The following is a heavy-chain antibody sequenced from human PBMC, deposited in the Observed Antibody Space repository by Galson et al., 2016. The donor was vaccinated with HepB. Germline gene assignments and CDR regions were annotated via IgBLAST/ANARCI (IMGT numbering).Heavy chain of an antibody. D-gene: IGHD1-1*01. CDR2: INPDSGAT. Sequence: SVKVSCKASGYTFTGYYIHWVRQAPGQGLEWMGWINPDSGATNYAQKLQAWVTMTRDTSINTAYMELSSLRSDDTAVYYCARMGRRSSNLEYWGQGTLVTVSS. CDR1: GYTFTGYY. CDR3: ARMGRRSSNLEY. J-gene: IGHJ4*02. V-gene: IGHV1-2*04.